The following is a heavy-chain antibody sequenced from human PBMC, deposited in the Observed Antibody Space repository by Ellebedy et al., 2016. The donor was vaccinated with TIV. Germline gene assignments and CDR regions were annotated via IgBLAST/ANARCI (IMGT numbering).Heavy chain of an antibody. CDR2: INPNNGDT. D-gene: IGHD3-10*01. CDR1: GYSFTGYF. CDR3: AKDGVVSTRGETFRGFEN. V-gene: IGHV1-2*02. J-gene: IGHJ4*02. Sequence: AASVKVSCKTSGYSFTGYFTANSIHWVRQAPGQGLEWMGWINPNNGDTNYAQKFQGRVTMTRDTSASTAYVELSSLRPDDTAIYYCAKDGVVSTRGETFRGFENWGQGTLVSVSS.